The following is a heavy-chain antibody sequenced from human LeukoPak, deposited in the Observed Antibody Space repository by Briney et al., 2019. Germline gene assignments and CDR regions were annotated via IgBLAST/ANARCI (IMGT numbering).Heavy chain of an antibody. J-gene: IGHJ5*02. CDR1: GYPFRNYD. CDR2: INPHSGKT. V-gene: IGHV1-8*01. D-gene: IGHD4-17*01. CDR3: ARLSSHYGDYKVDP. Sequence: ASVKVSCKASGYPFRNYDINWVRQATGQGLEWMGWINPHSGKTGYAQKFQGRVTMTTDTSANTAYMDLSSLRSEDTAVYYCARLSSHYGDYKVDPWGQGTLVTVSS.